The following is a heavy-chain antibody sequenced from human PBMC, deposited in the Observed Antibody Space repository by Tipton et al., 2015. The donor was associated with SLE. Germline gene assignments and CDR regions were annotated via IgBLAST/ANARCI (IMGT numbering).Heavy chain of an antibody. Sequence: TLSLTCTVSGDSITRSYWSWIRQPPGKGLEWIGYLFFSGSSSYNPSLKSRLTISADTSKNQFSLELSSVTAADTAVYYCARDPAGYNWFDPWGQGTLVTVSS. CDR3: ARDPAGYNWFDP. CDR2: LFFSGSS. CDR1: GDSITRSY. V-gene: IGHV4-59*12. J-gene: IGHJ5*02.